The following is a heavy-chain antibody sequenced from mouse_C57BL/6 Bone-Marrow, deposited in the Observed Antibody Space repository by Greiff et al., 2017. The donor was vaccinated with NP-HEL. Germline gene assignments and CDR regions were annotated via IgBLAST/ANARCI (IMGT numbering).Heavy chain of an antibody. J-gene: IGHJ1*03. V-gene: IGHV1-55*01. CDR3: ARYYYGSFDV. CDR1: GYTFTSYW. CDR2: IHPGSGST. Sequence: VQLQQPGAELVKPGASVKMSCKASGYTFTSYWITWVKQRPGQGLEWIGDIHPGSGSTNYNEKFKSKATLTVDTSSSTAYMQLSSLTSEDSAVYYCARYYYGSFDVWGTGTTVTVSS. D-gene: IGHD1-1*01.